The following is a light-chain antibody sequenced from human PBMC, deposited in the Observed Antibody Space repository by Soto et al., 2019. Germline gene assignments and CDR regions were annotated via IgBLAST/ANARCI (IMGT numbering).Light chain of an antibody. Sequence: DIQMTQSPSSLSASVGDRVTITCRASQSISSYLNWYQQKPGKAPKLLIYAASSLQSGVPSRFSGSGSWTDSTLTISSLQPEDFATYYCQQSYSTPPTFGQGTKLEIK. J-gene: IGKJ2*01. V-gene: IGKV1-39*01. CDR2: AAS. CDR1: QSISSY. CDR3: QQSYSTPPT.